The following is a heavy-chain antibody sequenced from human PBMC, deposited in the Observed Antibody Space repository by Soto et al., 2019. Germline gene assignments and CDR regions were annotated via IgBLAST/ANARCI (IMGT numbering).Heavy chain of an antibody. V-gene: IGHV1-2*04. CDR2: INPNSGGT. Sequence: ASVKVSCKASGYTFTGYYMHWVRQAPGQGLEWMGWINPNSGGTNYAQKFQGWVTMTRDTSISTAYMELSRLRSDDTAVYYCARGSAWEGYCSSTSCSYMDVWGKGTTVTVLL. D-gene: IGHD2-2*01. CDR1: GYTFTGYY. J-gene: IGHJ6*03. CDR3: ARGSAWEGYCSSTSCSYMDV.